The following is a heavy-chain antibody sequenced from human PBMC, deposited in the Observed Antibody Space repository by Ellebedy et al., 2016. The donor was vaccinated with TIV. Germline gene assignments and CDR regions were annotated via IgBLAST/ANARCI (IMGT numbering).Heavy chain of an antibody. V-gene: IGHV3-23*01. D-gene: IGHD3-16*01. CDR1: GFTFSNCA. CDR3: SKDPYYGSGYFDL. J-gene: IGHJ2*01. Sequence: GESLKISXAASGFTFSNCAMSWVRQAPGKGLEWVSDISGSGASTHYTDSAKGRFTISRDNSKNTLYLQMDSLRTEDTAIYYCSKDPYYGSGYFDLWGRGTLVTVSS. CDR2: ISGSGAST.